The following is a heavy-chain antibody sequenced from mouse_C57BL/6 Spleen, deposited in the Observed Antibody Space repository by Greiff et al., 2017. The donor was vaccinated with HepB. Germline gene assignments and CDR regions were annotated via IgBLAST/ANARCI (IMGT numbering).Heavy chain of an antibody. D-gene: IGHD2-4*01. CDR3: ARIYYDYDPYYFDY. J-gene: IGHJ2*01. Sequence: QVQLKQPGAELVKPGASVKLSCKASGYTFTSYWMHWVKQRPGRGLEWIGRIDPNSGGTKYNEKFKSKATLTVDKPSSTAYMQLSSLTSEDSAVYYCARIYYDYDPYYFDYWGQGTTLTVSS. CDR1: GYTFTSYW. CDR2: IDPNSGGT. V-gene: IGHV1-72*01.